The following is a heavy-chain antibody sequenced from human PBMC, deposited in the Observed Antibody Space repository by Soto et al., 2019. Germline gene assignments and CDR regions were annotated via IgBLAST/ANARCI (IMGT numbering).Heavy chain of an antibody. CDR2: IYYTGST. D-gene: IGHD4-17*01. J-gene: IGHJ4*02. CDR3: TRVGGYYGDYPNFDY. Sequence: PSETLSLTCTVSGSSISPYYWSWIRQPPGKGLEWIGYIYYTGSTKYNPSLKGRVTISLGTSRNQLSLKLSSVTAADTAVYYCTRVGGYYGDYPNFDYWGPGTLVTVSS. CDR1: GSSISPYY. V-gene: IGHV4-59*01.